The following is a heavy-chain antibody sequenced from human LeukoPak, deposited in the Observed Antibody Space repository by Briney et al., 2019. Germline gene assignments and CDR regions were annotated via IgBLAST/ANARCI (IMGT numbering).Heavy chain of an antibody. Sequence: ASVKVSCKASGGTFSSYAISWVRQAPGQGLEWMGWISAYNGNTNYAQKLQGRVTMTTDTSTSTAYMELRSLRSDDTAVYYCARSRGLAHFDYWGQGTLVTVSS. D-gene: IGHD6-19*01. J-gene: IGHJ4*02. CDR1: GGTFSSYA. CDR2: ISAYNGNT. V-gene: IGHV1-18*01. CDR3: ARSRGLAHFDY.